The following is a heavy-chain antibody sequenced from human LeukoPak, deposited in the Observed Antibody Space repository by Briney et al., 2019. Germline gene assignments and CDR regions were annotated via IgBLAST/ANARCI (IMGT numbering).Heavy chain of an antibody. J-gene: IGHJ4*02. CDR1: GGSFSGYY. CDR3: ARGLRSSWYWDY. CDR2: INHSGST. D-gene: IGHD6-13*01. V-gene: IGHV4-34*01. Sequence: SETLSLTRAVYGGSFSGYYWSWIRQPPGKGLEWIGKINHSGSTNYNPSLKSRVTISVDTSKNQFSLKLSSVTAADTAVYYCARGLRSSWYWDYWGQGTLVTVSS.